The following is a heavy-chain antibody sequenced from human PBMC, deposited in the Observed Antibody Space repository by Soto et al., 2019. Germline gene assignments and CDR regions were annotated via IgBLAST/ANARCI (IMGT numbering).Heavy chain of an antibody. CDR1: GFTFSSYS. V-gene: IGHV3-21*01. J-gene: IGHJ4*02. Sequence: EVQLVESGGGLVKPGGSLRLSCAASGFTFSSYSMNWVRQAPGKGLEWVSSISSSSSYIYYADSEKGRFTISRDNAKNSLYLQMNSLRAEDTAVYYCARDYSKRMTTVTKGVDYWGQGTLVTVSS. D-gene: IGHD4-17*01. CDR2: ISSSSSYI. CDR3: ARDYSKRMTTVTKGVDY.